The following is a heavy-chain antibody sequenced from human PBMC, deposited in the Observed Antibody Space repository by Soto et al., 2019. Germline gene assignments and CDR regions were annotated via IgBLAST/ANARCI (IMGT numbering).Heavy chain of an antibody. V-gene: IGHV4-31*03. Sequence: PSETLSLTCTVSGGSISSGGYYWSWIRQHPGKGLEWIGYIYYSGSTYYNPSLKSRVTISVDTSKNQFSLRLTSVTAADTAVYYCGGEGGGYRFDYWGQGTLVTVSS. J-gene: IGHJ4*02. CDR1: GGSISSGGYY. CDR2: IYYSGST. D-gene: IGHD1-26*01. CDR3: GGEGGGYRFDY.